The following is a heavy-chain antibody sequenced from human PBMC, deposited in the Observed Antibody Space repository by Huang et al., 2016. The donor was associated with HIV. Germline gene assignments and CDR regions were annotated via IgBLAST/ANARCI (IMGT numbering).Heavy chain of an antibody. D-gene: IGHD3-10*01. V-gene: IGHV5-51*01. CDR2: SYPGDSDT. CDR1: GYRFRSNW. CDR3: ARLIGSPSFYYGLDV. J-gene: IGHJ6*02. Sequence: EVQLVQSGAEVKKPGESLKISCKGSGYRFRSNWIGWVRQRPGKGLAWKGISYPGDSDTRYSPSFPGQGTIAADKSINTAYLQWSSRKASDTAMYYCARLIGSPSFYYGLDVWGQGTTVTVSS.